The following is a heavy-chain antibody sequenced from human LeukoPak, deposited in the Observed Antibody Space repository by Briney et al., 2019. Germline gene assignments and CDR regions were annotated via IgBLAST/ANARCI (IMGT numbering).Heavy chain of an antibody. CDR1: GGSISSYY. J-gene: IGHJ4*02. V-gene: IGHV4-59*01. Sequence: SETLSLTCTVSGGSISSYYWSWIRQPPGKGLEWIGYIYYSGSTNYNPSFKSRVTISVDTSKNQFSLKLSSVTAADTAVYYCARTAGSGSYYPLDYWGQGTLVTVSS. D-gene: IGHD3-10*01. CDR3: ARTAGSGSYYPLDY. CDR2: IYYSGST.